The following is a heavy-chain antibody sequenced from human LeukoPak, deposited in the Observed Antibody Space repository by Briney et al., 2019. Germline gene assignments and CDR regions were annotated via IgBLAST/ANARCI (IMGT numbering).Heavy chain of an antibody. V-gene: IGHV1-18*01. Sequence: GASVKVSCKSSGYTFTSYAMNWVRQAPGQGLEWMGWISAYNGNTNYAQKLQGGVTMTTDTSTSTAYMELRSLRSDDTAVYYCARFPLITGTTFGSYYYYMDVWGKGTTVTVSS. J-gene: IGHJ6*03. CDR2: ISAYNGNT. CDR3: ARFPLITGTTFGSYYYYMDV. D-gene: IGHD1-20*01. CDR1: GYTFTSYA.